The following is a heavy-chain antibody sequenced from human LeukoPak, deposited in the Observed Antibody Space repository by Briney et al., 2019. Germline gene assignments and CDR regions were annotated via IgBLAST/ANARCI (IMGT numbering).Heavy chain of an antibody. J-gene: IGHJ4*02. CDR3: ARGSYGAYDS. D-gene: IGHD4/OR15-4a*01. V-gene: IGHV3-21*04. Sequence: GGSLRLSCAASGLTFSSETMNWVRQAPGKGLEWVSSTSSDSAWIYYADSVKGRFTISRDNPKNSLYLQMNYLRAEDTAVYYCARGSYGAYDSWGQGNLVTVSS. CDR1: GLTFSSET. CDR2: TSSDSAWI.